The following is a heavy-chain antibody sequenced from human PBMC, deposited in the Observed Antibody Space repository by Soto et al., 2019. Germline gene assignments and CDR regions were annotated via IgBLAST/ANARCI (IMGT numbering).Heavy chain of an antibody. D-gene: IGHD2-21*02. CDR1: GYTLTELS. Sequence: ASVKVSCKVSGYTLTELSMHWVRQAPGKGLEWMGGFDPEDGETIYAQKFQGRVTMTEDTSTDTAYMELSSLRSEDTAVYYCATGSVTAPETITDYYYYMDVWGKGTTVTVSS. CDR2: FDPEDGET. V-gene: IGHV1-24*01. J-gene: IGHJ6*03. CDR3: ATGSVTAPETITDYYYYMDV.